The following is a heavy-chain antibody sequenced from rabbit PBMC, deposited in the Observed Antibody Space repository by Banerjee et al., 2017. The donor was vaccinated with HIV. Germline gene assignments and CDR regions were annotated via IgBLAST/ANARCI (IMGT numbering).Heavy chain of an antibody. CDR3: ARVNAGSSGYPYYFNL. D-gene: IGHD1-1*01. CDR1: GFSFSSSYW. Sequence: EESGGGLVQPEGSLTLTCTASGFSFSSSYWICWVRQAPGKGLEWIACIYTSNGRTYYASWAKGRFTISKTSSTTVTLQMTSLTAADTATYFCARVNAGSSGYPYYFNLWGPGTLVTVS. CDR2: IYTSNGRT. V-gene: IGHV1S45*01. J-gene: IGHJ4*01.